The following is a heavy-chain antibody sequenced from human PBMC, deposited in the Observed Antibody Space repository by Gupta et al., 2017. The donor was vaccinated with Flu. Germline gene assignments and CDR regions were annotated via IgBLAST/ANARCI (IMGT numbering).Heavy chain of an antibody. CDR2: IYYSGST. CDR3: ARLGIAVASDY. J-gene: IGHJ4*02. Sequence: QLQLQESGPGLVKPSETLSLTCTVSGGSISSSSYYWGWIRQPPGKGLEWIGSIYYSGSTYYNPSIKSRLTISVDTSKNQFSLKLSSVTAADTAVYYCARLGIAVASDYWGQGTLVTVSS. D-gene: IGHD6-19*01. V-gene: IGHV4-39*01. CDR1: GGSISSSSYY.